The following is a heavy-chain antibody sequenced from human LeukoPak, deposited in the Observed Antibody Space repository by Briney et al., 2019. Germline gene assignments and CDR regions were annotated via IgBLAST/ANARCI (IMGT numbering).Heavy chain of an antibody. Sequence: SETLSLTCTVSGCSISSGYYWGWISQPPGKGLEWIGSIYYSGSTYYNPSLKSRVTISVDTSKNQFPLKLSSLTAADTAAYYCARDRKYYYHMDVWGKGTTVTVSS. D-gene: IGHD1-14*01. J-gene: IGHJ6*03. CDR3: ARDRKYYYHMDV. CDR2: IYYSGST. V-gene: IGHV4-38-2*02. CDR1: GCSISSGYY.